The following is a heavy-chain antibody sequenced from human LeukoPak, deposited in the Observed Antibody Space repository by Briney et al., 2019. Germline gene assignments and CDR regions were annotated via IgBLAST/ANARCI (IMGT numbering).Heavy chain of an antibody. Sequence: SETLSLTCTVSGGSISISSYYWGWIRQPPGKGLEWIGSIYYSGSTYYNPSLKSRVTISVDTSKNQFSLKLSSVTAADTAVYYCARYSSSRTVFDYWGQGTLVTVSS. D-gene: IGHD6-13*01. CDR1: GGSISISSYY. J-gene: IGHJ4*02. CDR3: ARYSSSRTVFDY. V-gene: IGHV4-39*01. CDR2: IYYSGST.